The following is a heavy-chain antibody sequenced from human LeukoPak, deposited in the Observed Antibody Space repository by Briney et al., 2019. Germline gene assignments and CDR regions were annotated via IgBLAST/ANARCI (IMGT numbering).Heavy chain of an antibody. D-gene: IGHD6-6*01. V-gene: IGHV4-39*07. CDR2: ISYSGST. J-gene: IGHJ6*03. CDR3: ARNPYSSWNYMDV. Sequence: SETLSLTCTVSGVSISSSSYYWGWIRQPPGKGLEWIASISYSGSTYYNPSLKSRVTISVDTSKNQCSLKLSSVTPEDTAVYYCARNPYSSWNYMDVWGKGTTVTVSS. CDR1: GVSISSSSYY.